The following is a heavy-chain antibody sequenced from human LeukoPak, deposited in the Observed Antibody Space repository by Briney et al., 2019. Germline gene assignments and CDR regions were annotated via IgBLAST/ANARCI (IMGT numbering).Heavy chain of an antibody. CDR3: ARLGFCRGDNCLDDY. J-gene: IGHJ4*02. Sequence: PSETLSLTCTVSGGSIRPYYWSWMRQPPGKGPEYVGYIFHTGGTNYNPSLGSRVTVSLDTSKNQFSLKLSSVTAADTAVYYCARLGFCRGDNCLDDYWGQGTLATVSS. V-gene: IGHV4-59*08. D-gene: IGHD2-15*01. CDR2: IFHTGGT. CDR1: GGSIRPYY.